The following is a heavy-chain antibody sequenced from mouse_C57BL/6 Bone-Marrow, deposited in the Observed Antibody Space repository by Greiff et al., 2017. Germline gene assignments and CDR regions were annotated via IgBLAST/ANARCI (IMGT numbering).Heavy chain of an antibody. CDR2: ILPGSGST. Sequence: QVPLQQSGAELMKPGASVKLSCKATGYTFTGYWIEWVKQRPGHGLEWIGEILPGSGSTNSNEKFKGKATFTADTSSNTAYMQLSSLTTEDSAIYYCASSGGYWGQGTTLTVSS. CDR1: GYTFTGYW. D-gene: IGHD3-1*01. J-gene: IGHJ2*01. CDR3: ASSGGY. V-gene: IGHV1-9*01.